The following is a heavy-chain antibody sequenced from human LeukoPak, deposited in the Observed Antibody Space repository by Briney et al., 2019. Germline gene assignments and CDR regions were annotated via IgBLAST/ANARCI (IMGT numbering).Heavy chain of an antibody. V-gene: IGHV3-23*01. Sequence: GGSLRLSCAGSGFTFSSYAMSWVREAPGKGLEWVSGISGSGSSTHCADSVKGRFTISRDNSKSTLYLQMSSLRDEDTAVYYCANYRSWGQGTLVTVSS. CDR1: GFTFSSYA. D-gene: IGHD1-14*01. J-gene: IGHJ4*02. CDR3: ANYRS. CDR2: ISGSGSST.